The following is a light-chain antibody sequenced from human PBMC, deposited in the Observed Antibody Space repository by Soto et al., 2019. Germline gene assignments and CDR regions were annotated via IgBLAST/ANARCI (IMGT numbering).Light chain of an antibody. CDR3: QQYNNWPRT. CDR2: GAS. Sequence: EIVMTQSPATKTESAVERDTLCYRASQSVSSNLAWYQQKPGQAPRLLIYGASTRATGIPARFSGSGSGTEFTLTISSLQSEDLAVYYCQQYNNWPRTFGQGTQVDIK. CDR1: QSVSSN. J-gene: IGKJ1*01. V-gene: IGKV3-15*01.